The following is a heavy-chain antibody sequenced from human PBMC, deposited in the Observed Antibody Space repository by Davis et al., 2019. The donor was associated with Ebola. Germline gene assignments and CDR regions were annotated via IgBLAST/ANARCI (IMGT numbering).Heavy chain of an antibody. D-gene: IGHD3-22*01. J-gene: IGHJ4*02. Sequence: ASVKVSCKASGYTFTSYGISWVRQAPGQGLEWMGWINAGNGNTKYSQKFQGRVTITRDTSASTAYMELSSLRSEDTAVYYCARDPGNGVVVIGDYFDYWGQGTLVTVSS. V-gene: IGHV1-3*01. CDR3: ARDPGNGVVVIGDYFDY. CDR2: INAGNGNT. CDR1: GYTFTSYG.